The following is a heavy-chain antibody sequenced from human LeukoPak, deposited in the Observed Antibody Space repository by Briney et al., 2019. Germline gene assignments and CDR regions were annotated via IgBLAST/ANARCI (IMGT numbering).Heavy chain of an antibody. CDR2: ISSSGSTI. CDR1: GFTFSSYE. Sequence: PGGSLRLSCAASGFTFSSYEMNWVRQAPGKGLEWVSYISSSGSTIYYADSVKGRFTISRDNAKNSLYLQMNSLSAEDTAVYYCARGSTYYYGSGSYHAPDAFDIWGQGTMVTVSS. CDR3: ARGSTYYYGSGSYHAPDAFDI. D-gene: IGHD3-10*01. V-gene: IGHV3-48*03. J-gene: IGHJ3*02.